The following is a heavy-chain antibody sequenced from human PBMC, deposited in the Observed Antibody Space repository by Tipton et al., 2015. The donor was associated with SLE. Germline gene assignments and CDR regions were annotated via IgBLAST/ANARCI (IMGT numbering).Heavy chain of an antibody. CDR1: DYSISSGYH. V-gene: IGHV4-38-2*02. D-gene: IGHD3-16*01. CDR3: ARAIGANYFNF. J-gene: IGHJ4*02. CDR2: FYHSGST. Sequence: TLSLTCTVSDYSISSGYHWGWIRQPPGKGLEWIGGFYHSGSTYSSPSLKSRVTISVHTSKIQFFLRLSSVTAADTAVYYCARAIGANYFNFWGQGTLVTVSA.